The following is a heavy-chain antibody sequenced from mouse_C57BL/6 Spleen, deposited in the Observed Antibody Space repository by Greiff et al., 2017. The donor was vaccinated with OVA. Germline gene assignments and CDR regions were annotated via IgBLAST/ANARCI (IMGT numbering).Heavy chain of an antibody. V-gene: IGHV1-53*01. CDR3: ARAPYYGYAMDY. J-gene: IGHJ4*01. CDR1: GYTFTSYW. D-gene: IGHD1-1*02. CDR2: INPSNGGT. Sequence: QVQLQQPGTELVKPGASVKLSCKASGYTFTSYWMHWVKQRPGQGLEWIGNINPSNGGTNYNEKFKSKATLTVDKSSSTAYMQLSSLTSEDSAVYYRARAPYYGYAMDYWGQGTSVTVSS.